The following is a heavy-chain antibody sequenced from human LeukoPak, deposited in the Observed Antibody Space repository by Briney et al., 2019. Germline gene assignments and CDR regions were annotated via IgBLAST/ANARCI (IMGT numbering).Heavy chain of an antibody. J-gene: IGHJ4*02. V-gene: IGHV3-7*01. CDR2: IKQDGSEK. CDR3: ASVSSLIAVAGTFDY. D-gene: IGHD6-19*01. Sequence: GGSLRLSCAASGFTFSSYWMSWVRQAPGKGLEWVANIKQDGSEKYYVDSVKGRFTISRDNAKNSLYLQMNSLRAEDTAVYYCASVSSLIAVAGTFDYWGQGTLVTVSS. CDR1: GFTFSSYW.